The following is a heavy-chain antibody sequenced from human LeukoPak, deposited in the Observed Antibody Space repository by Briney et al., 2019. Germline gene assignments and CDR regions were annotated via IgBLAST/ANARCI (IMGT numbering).Heavy chain of an antibody. V-gene: IGHV3-11*01. CDR3: AGGPGPYGMDV. J-gene: IGHJ6*02. Sequence: KPGGSLRLSCAASGFTFSDYYMSWIRQAPGKGLEWGSYISSSGSIIYYADSMKGRFTISRDNGKYSLYLQMNSLRAEDTAVYYCAGGPGPYGMDVWGQGTTVTVSS. D-gene: IGHD2-8*02. CDR1: GFTFSDYY. CDR2: ISSSGSII.